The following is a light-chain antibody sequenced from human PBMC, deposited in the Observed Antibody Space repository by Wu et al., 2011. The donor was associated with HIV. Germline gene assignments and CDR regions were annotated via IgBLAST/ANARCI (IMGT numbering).Light chain of an antibody. CDR1: QSVSST. CDR2: CI. Sequence: GRVTLSCRASQSVSSTVSLVPAETWPASQAPHLWCIHQGHWCPSQVRGSGSGTEFTLIISSLQSEDFGVYYCQQYNSWPPGFTFGPGTKVEIK. V-gene: IGKV3-15*01. J-gene: IGKJ3*01. CDR3: QQYNSWPPGFT.